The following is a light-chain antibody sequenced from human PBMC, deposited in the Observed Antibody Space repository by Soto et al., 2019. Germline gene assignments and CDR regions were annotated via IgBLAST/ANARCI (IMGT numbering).Light chain of an antibody. CDR2: EVN. V-gene: IGLV2-23*02. CDR3: CLYGGSNNYVV. CDR1: SSDVGKYTF. J-gene: IGLJ2*01. Sequence: QSALTQPASVSGALGQSITISCTGTSSDVGKYTFVSWYGQHPGKAPKLIIFEVNKRPSGVSNRFSGSKSGNTASLTISGLQAEDEANYYCCLYGGSNNYVVFGGGTKVTVL.